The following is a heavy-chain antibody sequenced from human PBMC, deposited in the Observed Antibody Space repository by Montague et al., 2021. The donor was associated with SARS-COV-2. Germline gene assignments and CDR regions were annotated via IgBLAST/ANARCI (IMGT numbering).Heavy chain of an antibody. Sequence: SETLSLTCTVSGGSISSSNYYWDWIRQPPGKGLEWIGSIYDSGSTYYXPSLKSRVTISVDTSKNLFSLKLSSVTAADTAVYYCARRGRKLLPVATTIGGFDIWGQGTMVTVSS. CDR2: IYDSGST. J-gene: IGHJ3*02. CDR3: ARRGRKLLPVATTIGGFDI. D-gene: IGHD5-12*01. V-gene: IGHV4-39*02. CDR1: GGSISSSNYY.